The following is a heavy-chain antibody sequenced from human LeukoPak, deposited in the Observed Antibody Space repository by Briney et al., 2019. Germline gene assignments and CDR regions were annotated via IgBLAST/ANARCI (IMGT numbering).Heavy chain of an antibody. V-gene: IGHV3-30*04. D-gene: IGHD3-10*01. Sequence: QPGRSLRLSCAASGFTFSSYAMHWVRQAPGKGLEWVAVISYDGSNKYYADSVKGRFTISRDNSKNTLYLQMNSLRAEDTAVYYCAKAGPVTMVRGVIILPLDYYYYMDVWGKGTTVTISS. J-gene: IGHJ6*03. CDR2: ISYDGSNK. CDR3: AKAGPVTMVRGVIILPLDYYYYMDV. CDR1: GFTFSSYA.